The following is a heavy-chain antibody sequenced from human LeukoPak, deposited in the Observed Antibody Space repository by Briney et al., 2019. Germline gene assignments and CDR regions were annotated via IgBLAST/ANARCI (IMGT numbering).Heavy chain of an antibody. J-gene: IGHJ4*02. D-gene: IGHD6-19*01. V-gene: IGHV3-23*01. CDR2: ISGNAVGT. CDR1: GFTFSSYG. Sequence: GRSLRLSCAASGFTFSSYGMHWVRQAPGKGLEWVSSISGNAVGTYYADSVKGRFTISRDNSKNTLYLQMNSLRAEDTAVYYCAKYGIIVAGKGLPDWWGQGTLVTVSS. CDR3: AKYGIIVAGKGLPDW.